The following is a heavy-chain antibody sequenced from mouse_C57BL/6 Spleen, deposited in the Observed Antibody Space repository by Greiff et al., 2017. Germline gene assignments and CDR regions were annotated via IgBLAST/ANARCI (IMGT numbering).Heavy chain of an antibody. CDR3: ARRTGQATPFDY. Sequence: QVQLQQSGAELVRPGTSVKVSCKASGYAFTNYLIEWVKQRPGQGLEWIGVINPGSGGTNYNEKFKGKATLTADKSSSTAYMQLSSLTSEDSAVYFCARRTGQATPFDYWGQGTTLTVSS. J-gene: IGHJ2*01. CDR1: GYAFTNYL. V-gene: IGHV1-54*01. D-gene: IGHD3-2*02. CDR2: INPGSGGT.